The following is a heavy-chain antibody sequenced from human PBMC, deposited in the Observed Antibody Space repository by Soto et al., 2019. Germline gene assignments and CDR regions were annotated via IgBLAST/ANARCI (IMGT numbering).Heavy chain of an antibody. CDR2: MYYSGTT. CDR3: ASHPAYDSFCWKSDWSDY. J-gene: IGHJ4*02. V-gene: IGHV4-39*01. CDR1: GGSISSNSYY. Sequence: SETLSLTCTVSGGSISSNSYYWDWIRQPPGKGLEWIGSMYYSGTTYHNPSLQSRVTISVDTAKNQFSLHMSSVTAADTAVYYCASHPAYDSFCWKSDWSDYWRQGXLFTVPS. D-gene: IGHD3-16*01.